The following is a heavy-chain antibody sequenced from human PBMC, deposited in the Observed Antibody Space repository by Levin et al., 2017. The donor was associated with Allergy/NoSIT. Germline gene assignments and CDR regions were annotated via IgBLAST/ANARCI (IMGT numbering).Heavy chain of an antibody. Sequence: GESLKISCAASGFTFSSYAMSWVRQAPGKGLEWVSAISGSGGSTYYADSVKGRFTISRDNSKNTLYLQMNSLRAEDTAVYYCAKDRAKWELLSPLGYWGQGTLVTVSS. CDR2: ISGSGGST. CDR1: GFTFSSYA. D-gene: IGHD1-26*01. V-gene: IGHV3-23*01. J-gene: IGHJ4*02. CDR3: AKDRAKWELLSPLGY.